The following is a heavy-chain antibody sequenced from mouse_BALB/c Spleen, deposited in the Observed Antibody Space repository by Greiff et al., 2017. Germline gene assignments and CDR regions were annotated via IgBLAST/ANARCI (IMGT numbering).Heavy chain of an antibody. CDR3: ARRYDAMDY. J-gene: IGHJ4*01. Sequence: VQGVESGPGLVQPSQSLSITCTVSGFSLTSYGVHWVRQSPGKGLEWLGVIWSGGSTDYNAAFISRLSISKDNSKSQVFFKMNSLQANYTAIYYCARRYDAMDYWGQGTSVTVSS. CDR2: IWSGGST. V-gene: IGHV2-2*02. CDR1: GFSLTSYG. D-gene: IGHD2-14*01.